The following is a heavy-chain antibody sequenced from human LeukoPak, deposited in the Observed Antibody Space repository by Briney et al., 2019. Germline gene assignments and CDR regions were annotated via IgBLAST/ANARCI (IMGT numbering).Heavy chain of an antibody. V-gene: IGHV3-64D*06. D-gene: IGHD4-11*01. CDR3: VKDTLQGPFDY. J-gene: IGHJ4*02. Sequence: GGSLTLSCSASGFTFGSYAMHWVRHAPGKGLEYVSSISSNGGSTYYADSVKGRFNISRDNSTNTLYLQMSGLRVEDTAVYYCVKDTLQGPFDYWGQGTLVTVSS. CDR2: ISSNGGST. CDR1: GFTFGSYA.